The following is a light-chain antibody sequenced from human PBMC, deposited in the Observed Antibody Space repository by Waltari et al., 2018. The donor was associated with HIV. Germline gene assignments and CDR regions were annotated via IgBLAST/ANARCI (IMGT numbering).Light chain of an antibody. CDR1: SGSVSTSYY. V-gene: IGLV8-61*01. CDR3: VLYMGSGIGV. CDR2: STN. J-gene: IGLJ3*02. Sequence: QTVVTQEPSFSVSPGGTVTLTCGLSSGSVSTSYYPSWSQQTPGQAPRPLIYSTNTRSPGVPDRFSGSILGNKAALTIAGAQADDESDYYCVLYMGSGIGVFGGGTKLTVL.